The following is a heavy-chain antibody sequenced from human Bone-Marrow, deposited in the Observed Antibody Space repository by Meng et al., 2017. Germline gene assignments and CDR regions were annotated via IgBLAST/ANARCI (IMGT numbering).Heavy chain of an antibody. J-gene: IGHJ2*01. CDR3: ARGRVTTVTTPNWYFDL. V-gene: IGHV4-34*01. Sequence: QVQLQQWVAGLLTPSETLSLTCAVYGGSFSGYYWSWIRQPPGKGLEWIGEINHSGSTNYNPSLKSRVTISVDTSKNQFSLKLSSVTAADTAVYYCARGRVTTVTTPNWYFDLWGRGTLVTVSS. D-gene: IGHD4-17*01. CDR1: GGSFSGYY. CDR2: INHSGST.